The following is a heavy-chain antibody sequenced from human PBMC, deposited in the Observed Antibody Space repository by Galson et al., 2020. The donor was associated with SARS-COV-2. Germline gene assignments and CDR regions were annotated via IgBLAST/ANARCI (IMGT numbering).Heavy chain of an antibody. CDR3: ARIHFYSNYYYGRDV. Sequence: ASVKVSCRASGSTFHNFGISWVRPAPGQGLEWLGWINNYNHNTKYAQKFQGRVTMTTDTSTSTAYMEVRSLRSDDTAVYYCARIHFYSNYYYGRDVWGQGTTVTVAS. CDR1: GSTFHNFG. V-gene: IGHV1-18*01. J-gene: IGHJ6*02. CDR2: INNYNHNT. D-gene: IGHD4-4*01.